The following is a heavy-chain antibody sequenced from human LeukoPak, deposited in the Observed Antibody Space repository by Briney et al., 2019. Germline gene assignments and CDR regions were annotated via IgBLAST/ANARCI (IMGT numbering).Heavy chain of an antibody. D-gene: IGHD1-26*01. CDR3: ARGPGHGGTSYEG. CDR1: GFTFSSYW. J-gene: IGHJ4*02. V-gene: IGHV3-74*01. CDR2: TNRDGTET. Sequence: GGSLRLSCAASGFTFSSYWMHWVRQIPGKGLVWVSRTNRDGTETYYADSVRGRFTVSRDNAKDTLFLQMDSLRDEDTAVYYCARGPGHGGTSYEGWGQGILVTVSS.